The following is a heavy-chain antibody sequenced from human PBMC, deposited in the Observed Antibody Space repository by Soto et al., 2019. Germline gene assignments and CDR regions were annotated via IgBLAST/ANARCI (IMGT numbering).Heavy chain of an antibody. CDR3: ARCMVIGLGAFDI. CDR1: GYTFTSYY. D-gene: IGHD5-18*01. Sequence: QVQLVQSGAEVKKPGASVKVSCKSSGYTFTSYYMHWVRQAPGQGLEWMGIINPSGGSTIYAKKFQGRVTMTRDTSTSTVYMELSSLRSEDTAVYYCARCMVIGLGAFDIWGQGTMVTVSS. V-gene: IGHV1-46*01. CDR2: INPSGGST. J-gene: IGHJ3*02.